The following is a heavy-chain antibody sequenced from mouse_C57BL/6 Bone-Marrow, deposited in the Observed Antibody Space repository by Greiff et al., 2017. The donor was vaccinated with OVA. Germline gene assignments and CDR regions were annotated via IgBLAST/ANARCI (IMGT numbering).Heavy chain of an antibody. J-gene: IGHJ4*01. CDR2: IRNKANNHAT. V-gene: IGHV6-6*01. Sequence: EVMLVESGGGLVQPGGSMKLSCAASGFTFSDAWMDWVRQSPEKGLEWVAEIRNKANNHATYYAESVKGRFTILRDDSKSSVYLQMNSLRAEDTGIYCCTSDDYGDYAMDYWGQGTSVTVSS. CDR1: GFTFSDAW. CDR3: TSDDYGDYAMDY. D-gene: IGHD2-4*01.